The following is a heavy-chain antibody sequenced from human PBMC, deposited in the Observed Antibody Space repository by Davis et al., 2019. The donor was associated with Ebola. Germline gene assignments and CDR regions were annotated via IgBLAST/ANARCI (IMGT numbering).Heavy chain of an antibody. CDR3: ARRYTCSGNYMDV. CDR2: IYGSGST. CDR1: GFTFTDYY. J-gene: IGHJ6*03. Sequence: GESLKISCAASGFTFTDYYMDWVRQAPRKGLEWVSVIYGSGSTYYADSVKGRFTISRDNSKNTLYLQMNTLRAEDTAVYHCARRYTCSGNYMDVWGKGTTVTVSS. V-gene: IGHV3-53*01. D-gene: IGHD2-15*01.